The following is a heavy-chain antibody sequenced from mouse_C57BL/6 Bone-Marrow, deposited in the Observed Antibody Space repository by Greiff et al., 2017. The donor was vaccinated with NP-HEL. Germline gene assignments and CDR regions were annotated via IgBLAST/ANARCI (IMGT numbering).Heavy chain of an antibody. CDR1: GYTFTSYG. CDR2: IYPRSGNT. D-gene: IGHD1-1*01. V-gene: IGHV1-81*01. J-gene: IGHJ2*01. CDR3: ARSLRGITTVSRSFDY. Sequence: QVQLQQSGAELARPGASVKLSCKASGYTFTSYGISWVKQRTGQGLEWIGEIYPRSGNTYYNEKFKGKATLTADKSSSTAYMVLRSLTSEDSAVYFCARSLRGITTVSRSFDYWGQGTTLTVSS.